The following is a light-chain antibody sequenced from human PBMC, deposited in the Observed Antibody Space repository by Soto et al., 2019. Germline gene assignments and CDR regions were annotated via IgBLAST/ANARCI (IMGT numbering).Light chain of an antibody. CDR1: QSVSSY. Sequence: EIVLTQSPATLSLSPGERATLSCRASQSVSSYLAWYQQKPDQAPRLLIYDASNRATGIPARFSGSGSGTDFTLTISSLEPEDFAVYYCQQRSNWPSTFGQGTRLEI. J-gene: IGKJ5*01. V-gene: IGKV3-11*01. CDR2: DAS. CDR3: QQRSNWPST.